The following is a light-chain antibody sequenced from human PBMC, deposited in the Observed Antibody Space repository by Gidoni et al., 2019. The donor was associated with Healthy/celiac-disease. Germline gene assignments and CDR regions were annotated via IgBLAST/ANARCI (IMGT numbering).Light chain of an antibody. CDR3: QAWDSSTVV. V-gene: IGLV3-1*01. Sequence: SYELTQPPSVSVSPGQTASITCSGDKLGDKYACWYQQKPGKSPVLVIYQDSKRPSGIPERFSASNSGNTATLTISGTQAMDEADYYCQAWDSSTVVFGGGTKLTVL. CDR2: QDS. CDR1: KLGDKY. J-gene: IGLJ2*01.